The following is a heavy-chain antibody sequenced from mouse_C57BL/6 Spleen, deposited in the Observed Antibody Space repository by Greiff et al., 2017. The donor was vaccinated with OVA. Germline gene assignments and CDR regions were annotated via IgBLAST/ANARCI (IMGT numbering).Heavy chain of an antibody. J-gene: IGHJ3*01. Sequence: EVQLQQSGTVLARPGASVKMSCKTSGYTFTSYWMHWVKQRPGQGLEWIGAIYPGNSDTSYNQKFKGNAKLTAVTSASTAYMELSSLTNEDSAVFYCTRSDSSGYVDWFAYWGQGTLVTVSA. D-gene: IGHD3-2*02. CDR3: TRSDSSGYVDWFAY. CDR1: GYTFTSYW. V-gene: IGHV1-5*01. CDR2: IYPGNSDT.